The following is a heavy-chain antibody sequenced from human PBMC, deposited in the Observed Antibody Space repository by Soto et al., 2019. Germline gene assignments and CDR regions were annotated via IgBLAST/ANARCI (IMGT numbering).Heavy chain of an antibody. CDR2: ISYDGSNK. CDR1: GFTFSSYG. CDR3: AKDSIAVAGAFAY. Sequence: PGGSLRLSCAASGFTFSSYGMHWVRQAPGKGLEWVAVISYDGSNKYYADSVKGRFTISRDNSKNTLYLQMNSLRAEDTAVYYCAKDSIAVAGAFAYWGQGTLVTV. D-gene: IGHD6-19*01. J-gene: IGHJ4*02. V-gene: IGHV3-30*18.